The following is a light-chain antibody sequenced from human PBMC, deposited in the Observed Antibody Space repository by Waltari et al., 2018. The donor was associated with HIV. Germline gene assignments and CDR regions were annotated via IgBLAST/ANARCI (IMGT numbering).Light chain of an antibody. Sequence: SYEVTQPPSVAVSPGQTATITCSGYELGDKYTCWYQQKPGQSPLLVIYQDNKRPSGIPERFSGSSSAHTATLTISGTLPMDEADYYCQAWGSTTSGVFGRATRLTVL. CDR2: QDN. CDR1: ELGDKY. J-gene: IGLJ3*02. CDR3: QAWGSTTSGV. V-gene: IGLV3-1*01.